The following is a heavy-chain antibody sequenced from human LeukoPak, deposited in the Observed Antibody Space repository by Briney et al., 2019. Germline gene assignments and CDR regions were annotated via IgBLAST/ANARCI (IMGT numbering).Heavy chain of an antibody. CDR2: INPSGGST. J-gene: IGHJ5*02. V-gene: IGHV1-46*01. CDR3: ARMSYYDSSGDNWFDP. Sequence: VASVKVSCKASGYTFTSYYMHWVRQAPGQGLEWMGIINPSGGSTSYAQKFQGRVTMTSDTSISTAYMELSSLRSEDTAVYYCARMSYYDSSGDNWFDPWGQGTLVTVSS. D-gene: IGHD3-22*01. CDR1: GYTFTSYY.